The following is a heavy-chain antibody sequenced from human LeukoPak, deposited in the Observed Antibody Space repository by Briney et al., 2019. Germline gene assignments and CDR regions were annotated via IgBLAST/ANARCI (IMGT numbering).Heavy chain of an antibody. CDR3: ARDWSADVAYYGADV. J-gene: IGHJ6*02. CDR1: GFTFNTYW. CDR2: IKHDGGEK. Sequence: GGSLRLSCAVSGFTFNTYWMRWVRQAPGKGLEWVANIKHDGGEKYFGDSVKGRFTISRDNAKNTLYLHMNSLRVEDTAVYYCARDWSADVAYYGADVWGQGTTVTVSS. V-gene: IGHV3-7*01. D-gene: IGHD6-13*01.